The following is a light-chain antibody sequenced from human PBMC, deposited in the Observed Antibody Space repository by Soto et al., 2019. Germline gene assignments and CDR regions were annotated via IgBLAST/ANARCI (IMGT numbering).Light chain of an antibody. CDR1: SSDVGGYNY. CDR2: EVS. V-gene: IGLV2-8*01. Sequence: VLSQPPSASGSPGQSVTISCTGTSSDVGGYNYVSWYQQHPGKAPKLMIYEVSKRPSGVPDRFSGSKSGNTASLTVSGLQAEDEADYYCSSYAGSNNLDVFGTGTKVTVL. CDR3: SSYAGSNNLDV. J-gene: IGLJ1*01.